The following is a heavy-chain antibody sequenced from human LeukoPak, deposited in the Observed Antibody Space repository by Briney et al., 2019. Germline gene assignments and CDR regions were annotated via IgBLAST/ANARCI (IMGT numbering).Heavy chain of an antibody. CDR1: GYTFTSYD. D-gene: IGHD3-10*01. CDR3: ARGPPGGWFGELSYDY. V-gene: IGHV1-8*01. J-gene: IGHJ4*02. Sequence: ASVKVSCKASGYTFTSYDINWVRQATGQGLEWMGWMNPNSGNTGYAQKFQGRVTMTRNTSIRTAYMELSSLRSEDTAVYYCARGPPGGWFGELSYDYWGQGTLVTVSS. CDR2: MNPNSGNT.